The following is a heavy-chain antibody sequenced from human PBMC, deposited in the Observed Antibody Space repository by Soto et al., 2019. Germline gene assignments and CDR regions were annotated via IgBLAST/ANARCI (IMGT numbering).Heavy chain of an antibody. D-gene: IGHD2-15*01. CDR2: IKQGGSEK. V-gene: IGHV3-7*03. J-gene: IGHJ6*02. CDR1: GFTFSDSW. Sequence: SLRLSCAASGFTFSDSWMDWVRQAPGKGPEWVANIKQGGSEKNYVDSVKGRFTISRDNAKSSLYLQMNSLRAEDTAVYYCARYCSGGTCNDGNMDVWGQGTTVTVSS. CDR3: ARYCSGGTCNDGNMDV.